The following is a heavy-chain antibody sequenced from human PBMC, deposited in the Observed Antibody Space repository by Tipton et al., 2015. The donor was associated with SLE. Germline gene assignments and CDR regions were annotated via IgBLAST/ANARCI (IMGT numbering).Heavy chain of an antibody. V-gene: IGHV4-34*01. CDR3: ARGGNYDFFRSPHAYFDY. J-gene: IGHJ4*02. CDR2: IDHSGGT. CDR1: GGSFSGYY. D-gene: IGHD3-3*01. Sequence: TLSLTCAVYGGSFSGYYWNWIRQPPGKGLEWIGEIDHSGGTNYIPSLKSRVTISVDTSKNQFSLKLSSVTAADTAVYYCARGGNYDFFRSPHAYFDYWGQGTLVTVSS.